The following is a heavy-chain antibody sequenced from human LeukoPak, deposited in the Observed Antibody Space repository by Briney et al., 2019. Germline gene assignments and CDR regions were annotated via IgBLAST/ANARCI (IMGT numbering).Heavy chain of an antibody. CDR1: GYTFTSYY. Sequence: ASVKVSCKASGYTFTSYYMHWVRQAPGQGLEWMGWISAYNGNTNYAQKLQGRVTMTTDTSTSTAYMELRSLRSDDTAVYYCARDGYDSSGYDSANFDYWGQGTLVTVSS. CDR2: ISAYNGNT. D-gene: IGHD3-22*01. CDR3: ARDGYDSSGYDSANFDY. J-gene: IGHJ4*02. V-gene: IGHV1-18*04.